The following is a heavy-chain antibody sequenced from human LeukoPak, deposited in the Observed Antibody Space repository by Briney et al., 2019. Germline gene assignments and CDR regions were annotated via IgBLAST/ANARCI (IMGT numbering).Heavy chain of an antibody. Sequence: AGGSPRLSCAASGFTFSSYAMNWVRQAPGKGLEWVSAISGSGGSTYYADSVKGRFTISRDNSKNTLYLQMNSLRAEDTAVYYCAKRQYQLPYFDYWGQGTLVTVSS. J-gene: IGHJ4*02. CDR3: AKRQYQLPYFDY. V-gene: IGHV3-23*01. D-gene: IGHD2-2*01. CDR1: GFTFSSYA. CDR2: ISGSGGST.